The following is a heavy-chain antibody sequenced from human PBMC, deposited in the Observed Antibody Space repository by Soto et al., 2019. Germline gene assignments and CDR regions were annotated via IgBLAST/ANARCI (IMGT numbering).Heavy chain of an antibody. Sequence: PGGSLRLSCAASGFTFTNAWMSWVRLAPGKGLEWVGRIKSKADGGTTDYAAPVKGRFTISRDDSENTVYLQMNSLRAEDTAVYFCAKDIWGGDGYWGQGTLVTVSS. CDR1: GFTFTNAW. V-gene: IGHV3-15*01. CDR2: IKSKADGGTT. CDR3: AKDIWGGDGY. J-gene: IGHJ4*02. D-gene: IGHD2-21*02.